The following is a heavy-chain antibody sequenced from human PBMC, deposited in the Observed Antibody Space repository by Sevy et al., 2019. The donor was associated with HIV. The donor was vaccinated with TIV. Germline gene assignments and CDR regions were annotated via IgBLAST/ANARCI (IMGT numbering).Heavy chain of an antibody. CDR3: AREGQWSHPGDY. Sequence: GGSLRLSCAASGFSFSSFWMSWVRQSPGKGLEWVANIKEDGSEKYYVDSVKGRFTISRDNAKNSLYLQMNSLRAEYTAVYYCAREGQWSHPGDYWGQGTLVTVSS. V-gene: IGHV3-7*01. J-gene: IGHJ4*02. CDR1: GFSFSSFW. D-gene: IGHD2-15*01. CDR2: IKEDGSEK.